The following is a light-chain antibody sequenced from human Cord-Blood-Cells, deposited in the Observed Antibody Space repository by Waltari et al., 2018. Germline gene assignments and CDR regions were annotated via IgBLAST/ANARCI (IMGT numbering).Light chain of an antibody. CDR2: GAS. V-gene: IGKV3-20*01. J-gene: IGKJ2*01. Sequence: EIVLTQSPGTLSLSPGERATLSCRASQSVSSSYLAWYQQKPGQAPRLLIYGASSRATGIPYRFSGSGSGTDFTLTINRLEPEDFAVYYCQQYCSSPPYTFGQGTKLEIK. CDR1: QSVSSSY. CDR3: QQYCSSPPYT.